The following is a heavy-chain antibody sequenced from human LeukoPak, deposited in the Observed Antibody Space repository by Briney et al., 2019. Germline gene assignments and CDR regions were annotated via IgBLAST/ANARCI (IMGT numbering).Heavy chain of an antibody. CDR3: AGQHDSNGYYFY. V-gene: IGHV4-38-2*01. CDR1: GNSITSAYF. J-gene: IGHJ4*02. CDR2: IYHTGST. D-gene: IGHD3-22*01. Sequence: SETLSLTCAVTGNSITSAYFWGWIRQPPGKGLEWIGSIYHTGSTYYNPSLKSRVTISVDTSKNRFSLRLSSVTAADTAVYYCAGQHDSNGYYFYWGQGTLDTVSS.